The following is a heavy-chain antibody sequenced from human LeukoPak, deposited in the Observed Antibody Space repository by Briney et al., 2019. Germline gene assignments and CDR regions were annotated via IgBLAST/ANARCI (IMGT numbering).Heavy chain of an antibody. CDR3: TSRVLYY. D-gene: IGHD3-10*01. J-gene: IGHJ4*02. V-gene: IGHV3-23*01. Sequence: PGGSLILSCAASGFTFSNYAMNWVRQAPGKGLEWVSSISGSGGSTYYADSVKGRFTISRDNSKNTLYLQMNSLRAEDTAVYYCTSRVLYYWGQGTLVTVSS. CDR2: ISGSGGST. CDR1: GFTFSNYA.